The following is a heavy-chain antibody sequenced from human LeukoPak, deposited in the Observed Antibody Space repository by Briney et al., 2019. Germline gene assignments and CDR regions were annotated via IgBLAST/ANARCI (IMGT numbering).Heavy chain of an antibody. CDR2: IYYSGSP. CDR3: ARLYYDSSGYYQICYFDY. J-gene: IGHJ4*02. D-gene: IGHD3-22*01. CDR1: GGSISSSSYY. V-gene: IGHV4-39*01. Sequence: SETLSLTCTVSGGSISSSSYYWRCIRQPPGKRLEWIGSIYYSGSPYYNPSLKSRVTISVDTSKNQFSLNLSSVTAADTAVYYCARLYYDSSGYYQICYFDYWGQGTLVTVSS.